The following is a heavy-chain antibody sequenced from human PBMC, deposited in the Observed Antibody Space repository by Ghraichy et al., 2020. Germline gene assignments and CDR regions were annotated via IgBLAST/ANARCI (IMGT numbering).Heavy chain of an antibody. CDR2: IYYSGST. CDR1: GGSISSGGYY. D-gene: IGHD3-10*01. J-gene: IGHJ6*02. Sequence: SETLSLTCTVSGGSISSGGYYWSWIRQHPGKGLEWIGYIYYSGSTYYNPSLKSRVTISVDTSKNQFSLKLSSVTAADTAVYYCAAEELLWFGELGKNKIGVYYGMDVWGQGTTVTVSS. V-gene: IGHV4-31*03. CDR3: AAEELLWFGELGKNKIGVYYGMDV.